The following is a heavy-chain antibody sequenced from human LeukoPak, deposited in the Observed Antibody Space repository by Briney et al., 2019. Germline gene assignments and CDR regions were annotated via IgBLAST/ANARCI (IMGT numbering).Heavy chain of an antibody. Sequence: SEALSLTCTVSGGSISSSSYYWGWIRQPPGKGLEWIGSIYYSGSTYYNPSLKSRVTISVDTSKNQFSLKLNSVTAADTAVYYCARVAYGGNHGGVDYWGQGTLVTVSS. CDR2: IYYSGST. V-gene: IGHV4-39*01. CDR1: GGSISSSSYY. D-gene: IGHD4-23*01. CDR3: ARVAYGGNHGGVDY. J-gene: IGHJ4*02.